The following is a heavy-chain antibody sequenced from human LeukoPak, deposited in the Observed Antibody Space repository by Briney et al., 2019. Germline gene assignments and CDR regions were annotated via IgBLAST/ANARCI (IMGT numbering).Heavy chain of an antibody. CDR1: GFTFTNYA. V-gene: IGHV3-7*01. CDR3: ARWAGRCGGDCQSEDP. CDR2: INQDGSET. J-gene: IGHJ5*02. D-gene: IGHD2-21*02. Sequence: GGSLRLSCAASGFTFTNYAMTWVRQAPGKGPEYVAYINQDGSETNYVDSVKGRFTISRDNTRNSLFLQMYSLRDEDTAIYYCARWAGRCGGDCQSEDPWGLGTLVIVSS.